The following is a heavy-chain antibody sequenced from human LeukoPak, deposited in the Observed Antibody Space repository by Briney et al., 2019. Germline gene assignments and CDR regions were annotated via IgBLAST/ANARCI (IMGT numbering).Heavy chain of an antibody. CDR1: GGSFSGYY. V-gene: IGHV4-34*01. J-gene: IGHJ6*03. D-gene: IGHD5/OR15-5a*01. CDR3: ARVSREYYYYYYMDV. CDR2: INHSGST. Sequence: SETLSLTCAVYGGSFSGYYWSWIRQPPGKGLEWIGEINHSGSTNYNPSLKSRVAISVDTSKNQFSLKLSSVTAADTAVYYCARVSREYYYYYYMDVWGKGTTVTVSS.